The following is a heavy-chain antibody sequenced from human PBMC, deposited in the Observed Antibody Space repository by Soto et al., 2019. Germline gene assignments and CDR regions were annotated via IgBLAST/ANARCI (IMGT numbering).Heavy chain of an antibody. CDR3: ARDMITFGGVIARYGMDV. J-gene: IGHJ6*02. D-gene: IGHD3-16*02. V-gene: IGHV1-46*01. CDR2: INPSGGST. CDR1: GYTFTSYY. Sequence: ASVKVSCKASGYTFTSYYMHWVRQAPGQGLEWMGIINPSGGSTSYAQKFQGRVTMTRDTSTSTVYMELSSLRSEDTAVYYCARDMITFGGVIARYGMDVWGQGTTVTVSS.